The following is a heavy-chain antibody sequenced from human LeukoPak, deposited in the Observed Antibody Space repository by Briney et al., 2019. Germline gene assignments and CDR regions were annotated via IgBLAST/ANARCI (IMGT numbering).Heavy chain of an antibody. J-gene: IGHJ4*02. D-gene: IGHD2-15*01. CDR2: INHSGST. CDR1: GGSFSGYY. CDR3: ARKLKRYCSGGSCGYYFDY. V-gene: IGHV4-34*01. Sequence: PPETLSLTCAVYGGSFSGYYWSWIRQPPGKGLEWIGEINHSGSTNYNPSLKSRVTISVDTSKNQFSLKLSSVTAADTAVYYCARKLKRYCSGGSCGYYFDYWGQGTLVTVSS.